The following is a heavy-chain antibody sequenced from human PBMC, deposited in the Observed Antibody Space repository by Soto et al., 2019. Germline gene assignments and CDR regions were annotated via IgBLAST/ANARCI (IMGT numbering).Heavy chain of an antibody. CDR1: GFTFSSYS. V-gene: IGHV3-21*01. Sequence: GSLRLSCAASGFTFSSYSMNWVRQAPGKGLEWVSSISSSSSYIYYADSVKGRFTISRDNAKNSLYLQMNSLRAEDTAVYYCARAQGIVGATGAFDIWGQGTMVTVSS. CDR3: ARAQGIVGATGAFDI. J-gene: IGHJ3*02. CDR2: ISSSSSYI. D-gene: IGHD1-26*01.